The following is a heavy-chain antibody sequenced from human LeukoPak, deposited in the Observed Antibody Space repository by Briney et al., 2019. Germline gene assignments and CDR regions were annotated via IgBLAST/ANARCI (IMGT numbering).Heavy chain of an antibody. CDR3: AKRGDYYGSGSYSRGFDY. J-gene: IGHJ4*02. V-gene: IGHV3-23*01. CDR1: GFTFSNYA. CDR2: ISGSGGST. Sequence: GGSLRLSCAASGFTFSNYAMNWVRQAPGKGLEWVSAISGSGGSTYYADSVKGRFTISRDNSKNTLYLQMNSLRAEDTAVYYCAKRGDYYGSGSYSRGFDYWGQGTLVTVSS. D-gene: IGHD3-10*01.